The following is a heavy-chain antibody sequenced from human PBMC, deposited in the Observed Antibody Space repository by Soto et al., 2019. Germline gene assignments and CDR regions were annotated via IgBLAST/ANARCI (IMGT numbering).Heavy chain of an antibody. CDR1: GYTFTSYG. CDR2: ISAYNGNT. J-gene: IGHJ6*02. D-gene: IGHD4-4*01. V-gene: IGHV1-18*04. CDR3: ARVRASTGYYYYYYGMDV. Sequence: ASVKVSCKASGYTFTSYGISWVRQAPGQGLEWMGWISAYNGNTNYAQKLQGRVTMTTDTSTSTAYMELRSLRSDDTAVYYCARVRASTGYYYYYYGMDVWGQVSTVTVSS.